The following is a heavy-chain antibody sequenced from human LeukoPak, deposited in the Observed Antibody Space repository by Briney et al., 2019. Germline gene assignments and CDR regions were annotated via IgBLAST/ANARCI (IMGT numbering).Heavy chain of an antibody. CDR1: GGSISSGGYS. Sequence: SETLSLTCAVSGGSISSGGYSWSWIRQPPGKGLEWIGYIYHSGSTYYNPSLKSRVTISVDRSKNQFSLKLSSVTAADTAVYYCARDVSRRRFDYWGQGTLVTVSS. CDR3: ARDVSRRRFDY. CDR2: IYHSGST. D-gene: IGHD5/OR15-5a*01. J-gene: IGHJ4*02. V-gene: IGHV4-30-2*01.